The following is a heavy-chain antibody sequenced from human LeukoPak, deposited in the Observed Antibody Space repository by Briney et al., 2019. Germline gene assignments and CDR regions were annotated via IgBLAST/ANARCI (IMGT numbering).Heavy chain of an antibody. CDR2: IYYSGST. CDR1: GGSISSYY. CDR3: ARDSGIAGFGY. J-gene: IGHJ4*02. Sequence: PSETLSLTCTVSGGSISSYYWSWIRQPPGTGLEWIGYIYYSGSTNYNPSLKSRVTISVDTSKNQFSLKLSSVTAADTAVYYCARDSGIAGFGYWGQGTLVTVSS. V-gene: IGHV4-59*01. D-gene: IGHD1-26*01.